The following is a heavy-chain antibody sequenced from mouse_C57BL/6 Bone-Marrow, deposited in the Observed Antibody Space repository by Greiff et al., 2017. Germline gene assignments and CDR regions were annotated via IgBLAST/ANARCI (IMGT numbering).Heavy chain of an antibody. J-gene: IGHJ2*01. D-gene: IGHD1-1*01. Sequence: VQLQQSGAELVKPGASVKLSCKASGYTFTSYWMHWVKQRPGQGLEWIGMIHPNSGSTNYNEKFKSKATLTVDKSSSTAYMQLSSLTSEDSAVYYCARPLYYYGSSYGYWGQGTTLTVSS. V-gene: IGHV1-64*01. CDR2: IHPNSGST. CDR3: ARPLYYYGSSYGY. CDR1: GYTFTSYW.